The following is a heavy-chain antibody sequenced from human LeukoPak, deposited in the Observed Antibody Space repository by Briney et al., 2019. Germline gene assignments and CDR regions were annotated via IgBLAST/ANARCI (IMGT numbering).Heavy chain of an antibody. CDR1: GFTFSSYA. V-gene: IGHV3-23*01. CDR2: ISGSGGST. CDR3: AREGVVVPAATYFDY. Sequence: AGGSLRLSCAASGFTFSSYAMSWVRQAPGKGLEWVSAISGSGGSTYYADSVKGRFTISRDNSKNTLYLQMNSLRAEDTAVYYCAREGVVVPAATYFDYWGQGTLVTVSS. D-gene: IGHD2-2*01. J-gene: IGHJ4*02.